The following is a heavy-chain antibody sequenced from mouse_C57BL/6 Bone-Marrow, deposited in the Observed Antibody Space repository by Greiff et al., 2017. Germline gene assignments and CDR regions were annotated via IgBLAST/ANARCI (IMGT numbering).Heavy chain of an antibody. D-gene: IGHD2-4*01. J-gene: IGHJ3*01. CDR3: ARRGITTFAY. Sequence: EVQRVESGGGLVKPGGSLKLSCAASGFTFSSYTMSWVRQTPEKRLEWVATISGGGGNTYYPDSVKGRFTISRDNAKNTLYLQMSSLRSEDTALYYCARRGITTFAYWGQGTLVTVSA. CDR2: ISGGGGNT. V-gene: IGHV5-9*01. CDR1: GFTFSSYT.